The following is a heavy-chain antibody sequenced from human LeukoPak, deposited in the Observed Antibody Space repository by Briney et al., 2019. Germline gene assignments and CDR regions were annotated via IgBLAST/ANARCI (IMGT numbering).Heavy chain of an antibody. CDR1: GFTFSSYN. CDR3: AKEYSGWSFDY. CDR2: ISSSSSYI. Sequence: GGSLRLSCAASGFTFSSYNMNWVRQAPGKGLEWVSSISSSSSYIYFADSLKGRFTISRDNAKNSLYLQMNSLRAEDTAVYYCAKEYSGWSFDYWGQGTLVTVSS. V-gene: IGHV3-21*01. J-gene: IGHJ4*02. D-gene: IGHD6-19*01.